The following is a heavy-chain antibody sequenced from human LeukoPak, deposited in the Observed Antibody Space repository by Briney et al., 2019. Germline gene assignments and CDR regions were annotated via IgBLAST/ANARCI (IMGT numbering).Heavy chain of an antibody. J-gene: IGHJ4*02. Sequence: GGSLRLSCAASGFTFSSYAMHWVRQAPGKGLEYVSAISSNGGSTYYANSVKGRFTISRDNSENTLYLQMGSLRAEDMAVYYCARVVEQGWFGHPFDYWGQGTLVTVSS. CDR1: GFTFSSYA. CDR3: ARVVEQGWFGHPFDY. D-gene: IGHD3-10*01. CDR2: ISSNGGST. V-gene: IGHV3-64*01.